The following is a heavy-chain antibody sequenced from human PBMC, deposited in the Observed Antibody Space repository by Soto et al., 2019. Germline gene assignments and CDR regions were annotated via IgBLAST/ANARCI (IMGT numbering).Heavy chain of an antibody. CDR2: IKQDGSEK. D-gene: IGHD2-2*02. CDR1: GFTFSSYW. Sequence: GGSLRLSCAASGFTFSSYWMSWVRQAPGKGLEWVANIKQDGSEKYYVDSVKGRFTISRDNAKNSLYLQMNSLRAEDTAVYYCARSFRVVVPAAINYYYYGMDVWGQGTTVTVSS. V-gene: IGHV3-7*01. J-gene: IGHJ6*02. CDR3: ARSFRVVVPAAINYYYYGMDV.